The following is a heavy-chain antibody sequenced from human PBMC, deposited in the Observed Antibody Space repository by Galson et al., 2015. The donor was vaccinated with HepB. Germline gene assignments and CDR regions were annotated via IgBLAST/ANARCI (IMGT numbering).Heavy chain of an antibody. V-gene: IGHV3-48*02. J-gene: IGHJ4*02. D-gene: IGHD2-2*01. Sequence: SLRLSCAAFGFTFSSYSMNWVRQAPGKGLEWVSYISSSSSTIYYADSVKGRFTISRDNAKNSLYLQMNSLRDEDTAVYYCARGRGYQLLSPLDYWGQGTLVTVSS. CDR3: ARGRGYQLLSPLDY. CDR2: ISSSSSTI. CDR1: GFTFSSYS.